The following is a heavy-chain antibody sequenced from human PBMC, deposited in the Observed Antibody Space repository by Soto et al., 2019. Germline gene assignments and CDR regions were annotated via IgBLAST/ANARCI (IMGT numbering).Heavy chain of an antibody. CDR3: ASIAAASEYYYYYMDV. CDR1: GYTFTSYG. CDR2: IIPILGIA. Sequence: QVQLVQSGAEVKKPGASVKVSCKASGYTFTSYGISWVRQAPGQGLEWMGRIIPILGIANYAQKFQGRVTITADKSTSTAYMELSSLRSEDTAVYYCASIAAASEYYYYYMDVWGKGTTVTVSS. D-gene: IGHD6-13*01. J-gene: IGHJ6*03. V-gene: IGHV1-69*04.